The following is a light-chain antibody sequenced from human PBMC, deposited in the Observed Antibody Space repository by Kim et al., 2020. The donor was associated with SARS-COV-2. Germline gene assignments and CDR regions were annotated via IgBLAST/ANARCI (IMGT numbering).Light chain of an antibody. J-gene: IGLJ2*01. V-gene: IGLV3-1*01. CDR3: QAWDSSTVV. CDR1: KLGDKY. Sequence: ELTQPPSVSVSPGQTASITCSGDKLGDKYACWYQQKPSQSPVLVIYQDSKRPSGIPERFSGSNSGNTATLTISGTQAMDEADYYCQAWDSSTVVFGGG. CDR2: QDS.